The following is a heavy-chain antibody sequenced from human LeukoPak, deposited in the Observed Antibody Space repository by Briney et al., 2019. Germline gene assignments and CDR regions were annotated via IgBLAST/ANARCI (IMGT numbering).Heavy chain of an antibody. J-gene: IGHJ4*02. D-gene: IGHD1-26*01. CDR3: ARGSIVGATFDYFDY. CDR1: GYTFTGYY. CDR2: INPNSGGT. Sequence: GASVKVSCKASGYTFTGYYIHWVRQAPGQGLEWMGWINPNSGGTNYAQKFQGRVTMTRDTSISTAYMDLSRLRSDDTAVYYCARGSIVGATFDYFDYWGQGTLVTVFS. V-gene: IGHV1-2*02.